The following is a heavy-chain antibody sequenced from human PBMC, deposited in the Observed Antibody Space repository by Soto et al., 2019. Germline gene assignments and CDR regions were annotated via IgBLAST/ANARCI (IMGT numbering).Heavy chain of an antibody. Sequence: QVQLVQSGAEVKKPGASVKVSCKASGYTFTSYGISWVRKAPGQGLEWMGRISAYNGNTNYAQKLQGRVTMTTDTSTSTAYLELISLRSDDTSVYSCARVVGSVRHRFDPWGQGTLVTVSS. CDR1: GYTFTSYG. J-gene: IGHJ5*02. V-gene: IGHV1-18*01. CDR2: ISAYNGNT. CDR3: ARVVGSVRHRFDP. D-gene: IGHD3-10*01.